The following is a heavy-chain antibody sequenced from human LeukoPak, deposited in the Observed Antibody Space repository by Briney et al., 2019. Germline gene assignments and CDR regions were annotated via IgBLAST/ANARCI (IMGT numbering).Heavy chain of an antibody. J-gene: IGHJ5*02. D-gene: IGHD3-3*01. CDR2: IKQDGSEK. Sequence: GGSLRLSCVASGFTFSSYWMSWVRQAPGKGLEWVANIKQDGSEKYYVDSVKGRFTISRDNAKNSLYLQMNSLRAEDTAVYYCARDGAIFGVVIAWGQGTLVTVSS. V-gene: IGHV3-7*01. CDR1: GFTFSSYW. CDR3: ARDGAIFGVVIA.